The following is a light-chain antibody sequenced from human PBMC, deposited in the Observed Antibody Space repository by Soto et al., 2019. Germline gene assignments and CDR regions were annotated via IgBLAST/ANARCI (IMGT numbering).Light chain of an antibody. J-gene: IGKJ2*01. CDR1: QSVSSSY. CDR3: QQYGSSPYT. Sequence: EIVLTQSPGTLSLSPGERATLSCRASQSVSSSYVAWYQQKPGQAPRLLIYDASSRATGIPDRFSGSGSGTDFTLTISRLQPVDFAVYFCQQYGSSPYTFGQGTKLEIK. V-gene: IGKV3-20*01. CDR2: DAS.